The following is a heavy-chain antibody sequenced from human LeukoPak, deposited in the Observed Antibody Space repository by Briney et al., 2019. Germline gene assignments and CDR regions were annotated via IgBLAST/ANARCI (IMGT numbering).Heavy chain of an antibody. J-gene: IGHJ6*02. D-gene: IGHD2-2*01. CDR3: ARDSVEYCSSTSCYEDYYGMDV. V-gene: IGHV7-4-1*02. CDR2: INTNTGNP. Sequence: ASVRVSCKASGYTFTGYYMHWVRQAPGQGLEWMGWINTNTGNPTYAQGFTGRFVFSLDTSVSTAYLQISSLKAEDTAVYYCARDSVEYCSSTSCYEDYYGMDVWGQGTTVTVSS. CDR1: GYTFTGYY.